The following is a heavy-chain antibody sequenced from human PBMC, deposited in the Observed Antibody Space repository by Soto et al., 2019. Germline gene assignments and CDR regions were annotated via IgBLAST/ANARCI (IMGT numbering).Heavy chain of an antibody. D-gene: IGHD2-2*03. J-gene: IGHJ5*02. CDR1: GYTFTGYY. CDR3: AREWLLSRHQNWFDP. CDR2: INPNSGGT. V-gene: IGHV1-2*02. Sequence: ASVKVSCKASGYTFTGYYMHWVRQAPGQGLEWMGWINPNSGGTNYAQKFQGRVTMTRDTSISTAYMELSRLRSDDTAVYFCAREWLLSRHQNWFDPWGQGTLVTVSS.